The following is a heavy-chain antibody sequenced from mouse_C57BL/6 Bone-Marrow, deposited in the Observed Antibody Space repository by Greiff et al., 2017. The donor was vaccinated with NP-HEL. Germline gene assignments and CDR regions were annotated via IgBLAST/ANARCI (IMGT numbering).Heavy chain of an antibody. CDR2: IDPYSGGA. CDR3: ARGKLRLRPWFAY. V-gene: IGHV1-72*01. Sequence: VQLQQSGAELVKPGALVKLSCKASGYTFTSYWMHWVKQRPGRGLEWIGRIDPYSGGAKYNEKFKSKATLTVDKPSSKAYMQLSSLTSEDSAVYYCARGKLRLRPWFAYWGQGTLVTVSA. CDR1: GYTFTSYW. D-gene: IGHD3-2*02. J-gene: IGHJ3*01.